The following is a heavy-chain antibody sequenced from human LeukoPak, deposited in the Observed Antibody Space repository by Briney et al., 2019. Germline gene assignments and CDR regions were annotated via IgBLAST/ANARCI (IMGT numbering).Heavy chain of an antibody. CDR2: IDPSDSYT. Sequence: GEALQISCKAAGYSFTTYWIAWGRQMPGKDLEWRGKIDPSDSYTTYNPSFQGHVTISADKSISAAYQQWSSLKASDAAMYYCARHSHYDFWSGYLDYWGQGTLVTVSS. CDR1: GYSFTTYW. V-gene: IGHV5-10-1*01. J-gene: IGHJ4*02. CDR3: ARHSHYDFWSGYLDY. D-gene: IGHD3-3*01.